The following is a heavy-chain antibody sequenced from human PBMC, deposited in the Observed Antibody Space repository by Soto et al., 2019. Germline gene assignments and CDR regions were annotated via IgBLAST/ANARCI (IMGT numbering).Heavy chain of an antibody. V-gene: IGHV4-59*08. Sequence: PSETLSLTCTVSGGCISSYYWSWIRQPPGKGLEWIGYIYYSGSTNYNPSLKSRVTISVDTSKNQFSLKLSSVTAADTAVYYCARHRAPSRWYYDSSGSIDAFDIWGQGTMVTVSS. CDR1: GGCISSYY. CDR3: ARHRAPSRWYYDSSGSIDAFDI. D-gene: IGHD3-22*01. CDR2: IYYSGST. J-gene: IGHJ3*02.